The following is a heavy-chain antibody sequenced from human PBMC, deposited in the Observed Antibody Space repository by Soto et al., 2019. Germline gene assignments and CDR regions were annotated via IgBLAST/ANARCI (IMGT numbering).Heavy chain of an antibody. CDR2: IYYSGST. Sequence: SETLSLTCTVSGGSISSSSYYWGWIRQPPGKGLEWIGSIYYSGSTYYNPSLKSRVTISVDTSKNQFSLKLSSVTAADTAVYYCARQQQNKMTTVTYVDYWGQGTLVTVSS. J-gene: IGHJ4*02. V-gene: IGHV4-39*01. D-gene: IGHD4-17*01. CDR1: GGSISSSSYY. CDR3: ARQQQNKMTTVTYVDY.